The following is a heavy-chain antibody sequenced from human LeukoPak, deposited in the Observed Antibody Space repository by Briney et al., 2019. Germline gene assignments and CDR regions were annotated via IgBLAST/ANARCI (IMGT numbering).Heavy chain of an antibody. J-gene: IGHJ5*02. CDR1: GGSISSYY. V-gene: IGHV4-59*04. D-gene: IGHD5/OR15-5a*01. Sequence: SETLSLTRTVSGGSISSYYWSWIRQPPGKGLEWIGYIYYSGSTYYNPSLKSRVTISVDTSKNQFSLNLSSLTAADTAVYYCATSDTVSTYNWFDPWGQGTLVTVS. CDR3: ATSDTVSTYNWFDP. CDR2: IYYSGST.